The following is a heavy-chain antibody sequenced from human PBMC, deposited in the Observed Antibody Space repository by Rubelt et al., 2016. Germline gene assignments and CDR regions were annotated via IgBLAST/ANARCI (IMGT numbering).Heavy chain of an antibody. D-gene: IGHD5-18*01. J-gene: IGHJ4*02. CDR2: VFHDGTT. CDR1: GASLTSSNW. Sequence: QVQLQESGPRLVKPSGTLSLTCGVSGASLTSSNWWSWVSQPPGRGLEWIGEVFHDGTTYYNPSLKSRVTISVDKSTNQFSLRLSSVTAAETAVYYCARHRRYSFGANDYWGQGTLVTVSS. V-gene: IGHV4-4*02. CDR3: ARHRRYSFGANDY.